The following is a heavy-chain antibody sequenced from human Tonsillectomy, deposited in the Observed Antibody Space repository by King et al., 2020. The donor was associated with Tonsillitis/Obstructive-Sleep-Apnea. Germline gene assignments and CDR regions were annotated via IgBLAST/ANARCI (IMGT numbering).Heavy chain of an antibody. D-gene: IGHD2/OR15-2a*01. CDR1: GFTFSNYA. CDR3: ATEPRGTDNSHSGMVV. V-gene: IGHV3-30*04. J-gene: IGHJ6*02. CDR2: LSFDRNYK. Sequence: VQLVESGGGVVQPGRSLRLSCAASGFTFSNYAMHWVRQAPGKGLEWVAVLSFDRNYKYYADSVKGRFTISGDNSKNTLYLQMNSLGAEDTAVYYCATEPRGTDNSHSGMVVWGQGTTVTVSS.